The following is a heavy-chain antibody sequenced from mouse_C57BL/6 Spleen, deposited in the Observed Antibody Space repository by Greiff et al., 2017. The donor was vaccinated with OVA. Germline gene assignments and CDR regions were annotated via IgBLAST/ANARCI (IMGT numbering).Heavy chain of an antibody. CDR3: VRHDGTGYFDY. V-gene: IGHV10-1*01. J-gene: IGHJ2*01. CDR2: IRSKSNNYAT. Sequence: EVQGVESGGGLVQPKGSLKLSCAASGFSFNTYAMNWVRQAPGKGLEWVARIRSKSNNYATYYADSVKDRFTISRDDSESMLYLQMNNLKTEDTAMYYCVRHDGTGYFDYWGQGTTLTVSS. CDR1: GFSFNTYA. D-gene: IGHD1-1*01.